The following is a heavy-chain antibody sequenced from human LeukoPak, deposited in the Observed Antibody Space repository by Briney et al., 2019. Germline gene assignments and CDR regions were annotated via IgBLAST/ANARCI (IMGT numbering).Heavy chain of an antibody. CDR2: ISYDGSNK. CDR3: AKDIAPIAAAGVNYGMDV. Sequence: PGGSLRLSCAASGFTFSSYGMHWVRQAPGKGLEWVAVISYDGSNKYYADSVKGRFTISRDNSKNTLYLQMNSLRAEDTAVYYCAKDIAPIAAAGVNYGMDVWGQGTTVTVSS. V-gene: IGHV3-30*18. J-gene: IGHJ6*02. CDR1: GFTFSSYG. D-gene: IGHD6-13*01.